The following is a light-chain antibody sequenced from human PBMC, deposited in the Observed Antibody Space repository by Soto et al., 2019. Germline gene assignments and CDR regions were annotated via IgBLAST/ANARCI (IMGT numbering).Light chain of an antibody. CDR3: SSFAGSPVV. CDR2: EVS. Sequence: QSALTRPPSASGSPGRSVTITCSGTRSDVGEETYVSWYQQHPGKDPKLILYEVSKRPSGVPDRFSGSRSGNTASLTVSGLQAEDEADNYCSSFAGSPVVFGGGTKVTVL. CDR1: RSDVGEETY. J-gene: IGLJ2*01. V-gene: IGLV2-8*01.